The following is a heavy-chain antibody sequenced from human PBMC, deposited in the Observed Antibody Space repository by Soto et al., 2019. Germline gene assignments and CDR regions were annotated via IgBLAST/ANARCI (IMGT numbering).Heavy chain of an antibody. CDR3: ARDYDYPENGLDY. Sequence: QMQLVESGGGVVQPGSSLRLSCKASGCTFRRYGMHWVRQAPGKGLEWVAVIVNDGTDESYSDYVKGRFTISRNNSRNTLYLKMNRLRVEDTAAYYCARDYDYPENGLDYWCQGTLVTVSS. CDR1: GCTFRRYG. V-gene: IGHV3-33*01. CDR2: IVNDGTDE. J-gene: IGHJ4*01. D-gene: IGHD3-16*01.